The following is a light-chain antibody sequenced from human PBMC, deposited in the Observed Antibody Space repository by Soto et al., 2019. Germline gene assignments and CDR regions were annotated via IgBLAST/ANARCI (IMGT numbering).Light chain of an antibody. CDR2: GNG. CDR3: QSYDNNLTLVV. V-gene: IGLV1-40*01. Sequence: QSVLTQPPSVSGAPGQRVTISCAGSSSNIGAGYDVHWYQQLPGTAPKLLIYGNGNRPSGVPDRFSGSKSGTSASLAITGLQAEDEADYYCQSYDNNLTLVVFGGGTKLTVL. J-gene: IGLJ2*01. CDR1: SSNIGAGYD.